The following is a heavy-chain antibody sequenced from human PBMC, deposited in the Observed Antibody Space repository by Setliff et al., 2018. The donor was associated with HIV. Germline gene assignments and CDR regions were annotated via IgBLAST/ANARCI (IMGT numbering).Heavy chain of an antibody. CDR1: GFTFSNAW. V-gene: IGHV3-15*05. CDR2: IKSKSDGGTT. Sequence: LGGSLRLSCAASGFTFSNAWMSWVRQSPRKGLEWLAHIKSKSDGGTTSYAAPVKDRFTISRDDSRNTLYLQMNSMKSDDTATYYCVGHYYDPLTGYYVWFFDVWGRGTLVTVSS. J-gene: IGHJ2*01. CDR3: VGHYYDPLTGYYVWFFDV. D-gene: IGHD3-9*01.